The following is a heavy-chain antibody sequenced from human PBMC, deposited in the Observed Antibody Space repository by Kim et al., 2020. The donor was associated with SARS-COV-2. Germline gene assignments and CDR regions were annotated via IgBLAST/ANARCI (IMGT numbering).Heavy chain of an antibody. CDR1: GYSFTSYW. J-gene: IGHJ5*01. Sequence: GESLKISCKGSGYSFTSYWISWVRQMPGKGLEWMGRIDPSDSYTNYSPSFQGHVTISADKSISTAYLQWSSLKASDTAMYYCARHLLYCSGGSCYSGDWFDSWGQGTLVTVSS. CDR3: ARHLLYCSGGSCYSGDWFDS. D-gene: IGHD2-15*01. V-gene: IGHV5-10-1*01. CDR2: IDPSDSYT.